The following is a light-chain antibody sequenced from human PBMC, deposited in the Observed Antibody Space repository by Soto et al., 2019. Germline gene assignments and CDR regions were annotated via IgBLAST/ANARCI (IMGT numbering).Light chain of an antibody. V-gene: IGKV1-5*01. CDR2: DVY. CDR1: QRISSW. Sequence: IQMTQSPSTLSAFVGDRVTITCRASQRISSWLAWYQQKPVKATNVLTYDVYTLESGVPSIFSGSGSGTEFTLTISRLQPDDFATYYCQQYTTDPWTFGQGTKVEIK. J-gene: IGKJ1*01. CDR3: QQYTTDPWT.